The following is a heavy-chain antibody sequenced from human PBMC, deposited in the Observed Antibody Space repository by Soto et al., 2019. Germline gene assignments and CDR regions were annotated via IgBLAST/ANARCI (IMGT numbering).Heavy chain of an antibody. CDR3: AKKVNSGSGSQFFDY. V-gene: IGHV3-23*01. J-gene: IGHJ4*02. CDR1: GFTFSSYS. Sequence: VGSLRLSCAASGFTFSSYSMSWVRQAPGKGLEWVSGFRSGGDDDTTYYADSVRGRFTISRDNSKSTLFLQMNSLRAEDTAIYYCAKKVNSGSGSQFFDYWGQGTLVTVSS. CDR2: FRSGGDDDTT. D-gene: IGHD3-10*01.